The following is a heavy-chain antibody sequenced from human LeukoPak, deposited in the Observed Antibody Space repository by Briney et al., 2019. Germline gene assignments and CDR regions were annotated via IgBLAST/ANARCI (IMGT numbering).Heavy chain of an antibody. CDR3: ESRPLGGSIDF. Sequence: PGGSLRLSCAASGFTFSSYAMSWVRQAPGKGLEWVSAISGSDGSTYYTDSVKGRFTISRDNSKNTLCLQLNSLRAEDTAVYYCESRPLGGSIDFWGQGTLVTFSS. V-gene: IGHV3-23*01. CDR1: GFTFSSYA. CDR2: ISGSDGST. D-gene: IGHD3-10*01. J-gene: IGHJ4*02.